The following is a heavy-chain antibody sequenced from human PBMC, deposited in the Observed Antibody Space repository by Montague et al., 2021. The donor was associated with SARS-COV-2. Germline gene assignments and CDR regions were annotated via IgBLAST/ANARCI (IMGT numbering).Heavy chain of an antibody. CDR2: INYSGTS. D-gene: IGHD2-21*01. V-gene: IGHV4-59*12. J-gene: IGHJ4*02. Sequence: SETLSLTCSITDDSISGYYWAWIRQPPGKGLEWIAFINYSGTSTYSPSLKSRVTITIDTSKNQFSLRLTSLTPADTAMYFCATESSFGIPERFESWGQGTQVTVSS. CDR3: ATESSFGIPERFES. CDR1: DDSISGYY.